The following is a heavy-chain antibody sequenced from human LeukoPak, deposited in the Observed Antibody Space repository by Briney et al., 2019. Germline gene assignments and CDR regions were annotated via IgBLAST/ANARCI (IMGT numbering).Heavy chain of an antibody. Sequence: GGSLRLSCAASGFTFSSYAMSWVRQAPGKGLEWVSAISGSGGSTYYADSVKGRFTISRDNSKNTLYLQMNSLRAEDTAVYYCARAMDTAMAPGSVYWGQGTLVTVSS. CDR2: ISGSGGST. J-gene: IGHJ4*02. D-gene: IGHD5-18*01. CDR3: ARAMDTAMAPGSVY. V-gene: IGHV3-23*01. CDR1: GFTFSSYA.